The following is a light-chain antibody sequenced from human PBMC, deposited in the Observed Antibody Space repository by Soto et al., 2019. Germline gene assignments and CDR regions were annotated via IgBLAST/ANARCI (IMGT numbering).Light chain of an antibody. J-gene: IGLJ1*01. CDR2: DNS. Sequence: SHELTQPPSVSVASGQTATISCGENNIDSRTVHWYQQKPGQAPLLVVYDNSFRPSGIPNRFSGSNSGNTATLTISRVEAGDEADYYCQVWDNVDDHIYVFGTGTKVTVL. CDR1: NIDSRT. CDR3: QVWDNVDDHIYV. V-gene: IGLV3-21*02.